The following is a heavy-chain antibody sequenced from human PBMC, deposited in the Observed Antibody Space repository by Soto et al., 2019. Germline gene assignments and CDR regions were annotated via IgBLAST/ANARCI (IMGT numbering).Heavy chain of an antibody. D-gene: IGHD2-21*02. CDR1: GGSFSGFY. V-gene: IGHV4-34*01. CDR3: ARADRTLVTSYGLDV. J-gene: IGHJ6*02. Sequence: KPSETLSLTCAVSGGSFSGFYWTWIRQPPGEGLEWIGEINHSGTTNFNPSLRSRLTISLDSSKKHFSLKLTSMTAADAVVYYCARADRTLVTSYGLDVWGQGTTVTVS. CDR2: INHSGTT.